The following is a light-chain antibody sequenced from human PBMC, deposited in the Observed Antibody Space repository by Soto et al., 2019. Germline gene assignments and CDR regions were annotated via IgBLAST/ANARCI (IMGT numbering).Light chain of an antibody. CDR2: AAS. J-gene: IGKJ3*01. CDR1: QGISNY. CDR3: QKYNRAPP. Sequence: DIQMTQSPSSLSASVGDRVTITCRASQGISNYLAWYQQKPGKVPKLLIYAASTLQSGVPSRFSGSGSGTDFTLTISSLQPEDVATYYCQKYNRAPPFGPGTKVDIK. V-gene: IGKV1-27*01.